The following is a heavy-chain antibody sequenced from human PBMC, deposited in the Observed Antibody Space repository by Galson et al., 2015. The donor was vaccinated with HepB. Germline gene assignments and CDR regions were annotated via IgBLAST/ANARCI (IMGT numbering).Heavy chain of an antibody. CDR2: ISSSSSYI. J-gene: IGHJ4*02. V-gene: IGHV3-21*01. CDR3: ARVRGYCSGGSCYPIREFDY. CDR1: GFTFSSYS. Sequence: SLRLSCAASGFTFSSYSMNWVRQAPGKGLEWVSSISSSSSYIYYADSVKGRFTISRDNAKNSLYLQMNSLRAEGTAVYYCARVRGYCSGGSCYPIREFDYWGRGTLVTVSS. D-gene: IGHD2-15*01.